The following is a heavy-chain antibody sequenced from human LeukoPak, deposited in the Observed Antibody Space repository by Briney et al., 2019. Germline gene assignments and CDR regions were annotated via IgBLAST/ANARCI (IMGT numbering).Heavy chain of an antibody. D-gene: IGHD3-10*01. CDR2: ISSSSSYI. Sequence: PGGSLRLSCAASGFTFSSYSMNLVRQAPGKGLEWVSSISSSSSYIYYADSVKGRFTISRDNAKNSLYLQMNSLRAEDTAVYYCARVSGSGSYQLDYWGQGTLVTVSS. V-gene: IGHV3-21*01. CDR1: GFTFSSYS. J-gene: IGHJ4*02. CDR3: ARVSGSGSYQLDY.